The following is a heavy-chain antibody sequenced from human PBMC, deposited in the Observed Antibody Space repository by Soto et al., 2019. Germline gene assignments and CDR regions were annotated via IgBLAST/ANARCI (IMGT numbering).Heavy chain of an antibody. CDR1: GFTFSSYW. J-gene: IGHJ4*02. V-gene: IGHV3-74*01. CDR2: IKTDGSIT. Sequence: GGSLRLSCAASGFTFSSYWMYWVRQAPGKGLVWVSRIKTDGSITSYADSVKGRFTVSRDNARDMLYLQMNSLRAEDTAVYYCAKDMNSAPGYWGQGTLVTVSS. D-gene: IGHD1-1*01. CDR3: AKDMNSAPGY.